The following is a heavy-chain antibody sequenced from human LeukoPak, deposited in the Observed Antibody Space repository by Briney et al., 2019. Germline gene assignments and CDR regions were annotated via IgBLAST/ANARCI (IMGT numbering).Heavy chain of an antibody. CDR1: GFTFGDYA. Sequence: PGGSLRLSCTASGFTFGDYAMSWVRQAPGKGLEWVGFIRSKAYGGTTEYAASVKGRFTISRDDSKSIAYLQMNSLKTEDTAVYYCTSRYYDFWSGYYPSDYWGQGTLVTVSS. D-gene: IGHD3-3*01. CDR2: IRSKAYGGTT. J-gene: IGHJ4*02. V-gene: IGHV3-49*04. CDR3: TSRYYDFWSGYYPSDY.